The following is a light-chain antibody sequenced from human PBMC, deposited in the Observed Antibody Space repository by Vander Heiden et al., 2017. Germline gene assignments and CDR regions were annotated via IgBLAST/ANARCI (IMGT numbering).Light chain of an antibody. CDR3: QAWDSSSVV. J-gene: IGLJ2*01. CDR2: QDS. CDR1: KLCDKY. Sequence: SYQLTPPPSVSVSPGQQASITCSGVKLCDKYACWYQQKPAQFPVLVIYQDSQRPSGIPDRFSGSNSANTATLTLSGTQAMDEADYYCQAWDSSSVVFGGGTMLTVL. V-gene: IGLV3-1*01.